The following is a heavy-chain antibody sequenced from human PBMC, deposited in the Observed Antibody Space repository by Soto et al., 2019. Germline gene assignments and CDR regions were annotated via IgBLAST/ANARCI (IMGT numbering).Heavy chain of an antibody. CDR3: VHSPNVAVDH. V-gene: IGHV4-34*01. J-gene: IGHJ4*01. D-gene: IGHD2-15*01. CDR1: GESFGGFY. CDR2: ISQTETT. Sequence: SETLSLTCVVYGESFGGFYWSWVRQSPGKGLEWIGEISQTETTAYSPSLKSRVSISADTSKKQFSLTLTSVTAADTTVYYCVHSPNVAVDHWGHGTLVTVSS.